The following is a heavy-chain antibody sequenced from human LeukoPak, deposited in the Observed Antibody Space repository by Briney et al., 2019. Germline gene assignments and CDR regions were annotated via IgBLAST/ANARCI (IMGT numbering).Heavy chain of an antibody. Sequence: ASVKVSCKASGYTFNSYGISWVRQAPGQGLEWMGWISAYNGNTNYAQKLQGRVTMTTDTSTSTAYMELRSLRSDDTAVYYCARDFPYYYGSGSYYNSNWFDPWGQGTLVTVSS. D-gene: IGHD3-10*01. CDR2: ISAYNGNT. CDR1: GYTFNSYG. V-gene: IGHV1-18*01. J-gene: IGHJ5*02. CDR3: ARDFPYYYGSGSYYNSNWFDP.